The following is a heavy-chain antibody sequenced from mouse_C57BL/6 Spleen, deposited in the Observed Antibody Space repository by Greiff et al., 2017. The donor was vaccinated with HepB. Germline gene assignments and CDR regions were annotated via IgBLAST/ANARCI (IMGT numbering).Heavy chain of an antibody. CDR3: ARRGRDYYGNYDPYFDV. J-gene: IGHJ1*03. CDR1: GYTFTGYW. D-gene: IGHD2-1*01. CDR2: ILPGSGST. V-gene: IGHV1-9*01. Sequence: LVESGAELMKPGASVKLSCKATGYTFTGYWIEWVKQRPGHGLEWIGEILPGSGSTNYNEKFKGKATFTADTSSNTAYMQLSSLTTEDSAIYYCARRGRDYYGNYDPYFDVWGTGTTVTVSS.